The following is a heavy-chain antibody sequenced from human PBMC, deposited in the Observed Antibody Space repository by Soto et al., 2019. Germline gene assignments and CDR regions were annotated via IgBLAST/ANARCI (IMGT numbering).Heavy chain of an antibody. D-gene: IGHD3-9*01. V-gene: IGHV4-59*01. CDR3: ARADYDILTGYRALFDP. Sequence: SETLSLTCTVAGGSISSYYWSWIRQPPGKGLEWIGYIYYSGSTNYNPSLKSRVTISVDTSKNQFSLKLSSVTAADTAVYYCARADYDILTGYRALFDPWGQGTLVTVSS. CDR2: IYYSGST. J-gene: IGHJ5*02. CDR1: GGSISSYY.